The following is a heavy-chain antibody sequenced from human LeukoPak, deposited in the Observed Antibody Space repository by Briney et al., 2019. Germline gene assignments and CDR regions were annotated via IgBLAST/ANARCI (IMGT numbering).Heavy chain of an antibody. CDR2: IYYSGST. CDR3: ARDRWGYCSSTSCYVNYYYGMDV. D-gene: IGHD2-2*01. CDR1: GGSISRGGYY. Sequence: SQTLSLTCTVSGGSISRGGYYWSWIRQHPGKGLEWIGYIYYSGSTYYNPSRKSRVTISVDTSKNQFSLKLSSVTAADTAVYYCARDRWGYCSSTSCYVNYYYGMDVWGKGTTVTVSS. J-gene: IGHJ6*04. V-gene: IGHV4-31*03.